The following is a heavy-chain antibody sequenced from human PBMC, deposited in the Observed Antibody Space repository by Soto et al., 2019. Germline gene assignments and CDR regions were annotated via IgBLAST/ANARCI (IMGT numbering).Heavy chain of an antibody. D-gene: IGHD3-10*01. V-gene: IGHV4-59*12. CDR2: IYYSGST. J-gene: IGHJ5*02. Sequence: PSETLSLTCTVSGGSISSYYWSWIRQPPGKGLEWIGYIYYSGSTNYNPSLKSRVTISVDNSINTVYLQWTSLKTTDTGIYFCARGYFDSGHGYDLWGQGTLVTVSS. CDR3: ARGYFDSGHGYDL. CDR1: GGSISSYY.